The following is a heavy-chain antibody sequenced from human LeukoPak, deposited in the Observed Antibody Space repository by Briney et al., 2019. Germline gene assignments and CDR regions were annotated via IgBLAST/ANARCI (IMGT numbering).Heavy chain of an antibody. CDR2: IYPGDSDT. Sequence: GESLKISCKGSGYSFTSYWIGWVRQMPGKGLEGMGIIYPGDSDTRYSPSFQGQVTISADKSSSTAYLQWSSLKASDPAMYYCARRLGSRYNNWFDPWGQGTLVTVSS. CDR3: ARRLGSRYNNWFDP. V-gene: IGHV5-51*01. CDR1: GYSFTSYW. J-gene: IGHJ5*02. D-gene: IGHD1-1*01.